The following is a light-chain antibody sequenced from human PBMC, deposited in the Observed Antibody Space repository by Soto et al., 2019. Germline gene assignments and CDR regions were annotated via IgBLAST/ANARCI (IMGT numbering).Light chain of an antibody. V-gene: IGKV1-9*01. CDR2: AAS. CDR1: QGISSS. CDR3: QQFNSFPLT. J-gene: IGKJ4*01. Sequence: DIQLTQSPSFLSASVGDRVIITCRASQGISSSLAWYQQKPGKAPKLLIYAASTLQSGVPSGFSGSGSGTEFTLTISSLQPEDFATYYCQQFNSFPLTFGGGTKVEIK.